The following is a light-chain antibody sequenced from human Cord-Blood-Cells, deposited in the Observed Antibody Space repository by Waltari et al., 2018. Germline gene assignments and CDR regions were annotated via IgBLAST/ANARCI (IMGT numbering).Light chain of an antibody. J-gene: IGLJ1*01. CDR3: SSYTSSSPYV. CDR1: SSDGGGYNH. Sequence: QSALTQPASVSGSPGQSITISCTGTSSDGGGYNHVSWYQQHPGKAPKLMIYEVSNRPSGVSNRFSGSKSGNTASLTISGLQAEDEADYYCSSYTSSSPYVFGTGTKVTVL. V-gene: IGLV2-14*01. CDR2: EVS.